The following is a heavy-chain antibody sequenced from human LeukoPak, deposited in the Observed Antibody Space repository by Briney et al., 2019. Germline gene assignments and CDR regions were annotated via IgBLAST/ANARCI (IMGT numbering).Heavy chain of an antibody. CDR3: ARDQMGVLLWFGDHFSGSYGMDV. D-gene: IGHD3-10*01. CDR2: ISSSSSYI. Sequence: GGSLRLSCAASGFTFSSYSMNWVRQAPGKGLEWVSSISSSSSYIYYADSVKGRFTISRDNAKNSLYLQMNSLRAEDTALYYCARDQMGVLLWFGDHFSGSYGMDVWGQGTTVTVSS. V-gene: IGHV3-21*04. J-gene: IGHJ6*02. CDR1: GFTFSSYS.